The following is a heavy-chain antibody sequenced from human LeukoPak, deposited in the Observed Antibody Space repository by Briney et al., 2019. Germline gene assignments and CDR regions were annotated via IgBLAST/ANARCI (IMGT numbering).Heavy chain of an antibody. D-gene: IGHD3-22*01. V-gene: IGHV3-48*01. CDR2: ISSSSSTI. CDR1: GFTFSSYS. J-gene: IGHJ4*02. Sequence: GGSLRLSCAAPGFTFSSYSMNWVRQAPGKGLEWVSYISSSSSTIYYADSVKGRFTISRDNAKNSLYLQMNSLRAEDTAVYYCARGTHYYYDSSGALYWGQGTLVTVSS. CDR3: ARGTHYYYDSSGALY.